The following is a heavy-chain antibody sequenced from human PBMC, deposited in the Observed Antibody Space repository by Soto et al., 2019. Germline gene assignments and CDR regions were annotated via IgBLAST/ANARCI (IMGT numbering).Heavy chain of an antibody. D-gene: IGHD6-19*01. V-gene: IGHV4-30-2*01. CDR2: IYHSGST. J-gene: IGHJ4*02. CDR1: GGSISSGGYS. CDR3: ARGLITGSHYSGGWYYFDS. Sequence: SETLSLTCAVSGGSISSGGYSWSWIRQPPGKGLEWIGYIYHSGSTYYNPSLKSRVTISVHTSNSQFSLELSSVTAADTAVYYCARGLITGSHYSGGWYYFDSWGQGTQVTVSS.